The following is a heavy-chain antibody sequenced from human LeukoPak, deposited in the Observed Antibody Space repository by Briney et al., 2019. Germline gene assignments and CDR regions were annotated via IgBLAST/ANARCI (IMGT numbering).Heavy chain of an antibody. J-gene: IGHJ4*02. CDR2: IKQDGSEK. V-gene: IGHV3-7*01. CDR3: ARLLVYNSGGEAFDH. CDR1: GFTFSRYW. Sequence: GGSLRLSCAASGFTFSRYWMSWVRQAPGKGLEWVANIKQDGSEKYYVDSVKGRFTISRDNAKNSLYLQMNSLRAENTAVYYCARLLVYNSGGEAFDHWGQGTLVTVSS. D-gene: IGHD1-20*01.